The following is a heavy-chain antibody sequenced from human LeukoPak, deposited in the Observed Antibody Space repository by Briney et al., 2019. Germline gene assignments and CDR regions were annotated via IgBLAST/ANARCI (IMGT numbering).Heavy chain of an antibody. Sequence: PGGSLRLSCAASGFSFSSYWMSWVRQAPGKGPEWVANIKQDGGEKYHVDSVKGRFTISRDNAKNSLYLQMNSLRVEDTAVYYCAREDHSNYNYWGQGTLVTVYS. V-gene: IGHV3-7*01. CDR1: GFSFSSYW. CDR3: AREDHSNYNY. D-gene: IGHD4-11*01. J-gene: IGHJ4*02. CDR2: IKQDGGEK.